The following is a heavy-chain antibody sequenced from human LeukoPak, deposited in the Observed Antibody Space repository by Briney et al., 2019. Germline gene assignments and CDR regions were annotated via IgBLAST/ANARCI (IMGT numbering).Heavy chain of an antibody. CDR1: GGSFSGYY. V-gene: IGHV4-59*01. CDR3: ARERTRGFGGDRGGFDY. CDR2: IYYSGST. J-gene: IGHJ4*02. Sequence: SETLSLTCAVYGGSFSGYYWSWIRQPPGKGLEWIGYIYYSGSTNYNPSLKSRVTISVDTSKNQFSLKLSSVTAADTAVYYCARERTRGFGGDRGGFDYWGQGTLVTVSS. D-gene: IGHD2-21*01.